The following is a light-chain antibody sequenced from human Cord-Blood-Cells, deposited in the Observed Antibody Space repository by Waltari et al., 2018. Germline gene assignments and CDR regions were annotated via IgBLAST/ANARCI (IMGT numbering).Light chain of an antibody. J-gene: IGLJ3*02. V-gene: IGLV5-45*01. CDR1: SGINVGTYR. CDR2: YKSESHK. CDR3: MIWHSSAWV. Sequence: QAVLTQPASLSASPGASASLTCTLRSGINVGTYRIYWYQQKPGSPPQYLLRYKSESHKQPGSGVPSRFSGSKDASANAGILLISGRQSEDEADYYCMIWHSSAWVFGGGTKLTVL.